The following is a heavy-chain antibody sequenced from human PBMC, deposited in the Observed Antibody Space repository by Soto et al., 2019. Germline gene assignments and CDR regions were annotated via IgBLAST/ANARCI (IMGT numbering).Heavy chain of an antibody. CDR3: AQALGELSPESYDY. V-gene: IGHV3-30*18. Sequence: QVQLVESGGGVVQPGRSLRLSCAATGFTFSSYAMHWVRQAPGKGLEWVAVISYDGSDKYYADSVKGRFTISRDNSKKTVNLQMNSLRADDTAVYYCAQALGELSPESYDYWGQGTLITVSS. CDR2: ISYDGSDK. J-gene: IGHJ4*02. CDR1: GFTFSSYA. D-gene: IGHD3-16*02.